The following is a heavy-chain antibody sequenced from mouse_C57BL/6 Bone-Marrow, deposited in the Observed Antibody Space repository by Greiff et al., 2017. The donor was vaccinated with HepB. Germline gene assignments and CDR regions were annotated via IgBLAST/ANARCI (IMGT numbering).Heavy chain of an antibody. CDR1: GYTFTDYN. Sequence: EVQGVESGPELVKPGASVKIPCKASGYTFTDYNMDWVKQSHGKSLEWIGDINPNNGGTIYNQKFKGKATLTVDKSSSPAYMELRSLTSEDTAVYYCASLSYDGYYVWFAYWGQGALVTVSA. CDR2: INPNNGGT. J-gene: IGHJ3*01. V-gene: IGHV1-18*01. D-gene: IGHD2-3*01. CDR3: ASLSYDGYYVWFAY.